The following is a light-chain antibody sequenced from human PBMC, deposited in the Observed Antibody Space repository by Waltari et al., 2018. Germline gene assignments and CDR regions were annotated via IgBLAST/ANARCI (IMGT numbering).Light chain of an antibody. CDR3: QQYYDTPYT. CDR2: HAS. V-gene: IGKV3-15*01. J-gene: IGKJ2*01. Sequence: MTQSPDTLSMSAGESVTLSCRASRHIGGSLAWYQQKAGQAPRLLFYHASTRATGVADRFSAAGSGTDFTLTISSLQAEDVAVYYCQQYYDTPYTFGQGTKLEIK. CDR1: RHIGGS.